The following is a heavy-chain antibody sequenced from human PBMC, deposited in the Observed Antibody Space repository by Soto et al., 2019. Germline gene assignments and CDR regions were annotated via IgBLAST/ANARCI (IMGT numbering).Heavy chain of an antibody. J-gene: IGHJ6*02. CDR1: AFTFSSYA. CDR3: ARGDRGGSGSPASYYYSGLDV. V-gene: IGHV3-23*01. Sequence: GGSLRLSCAASAFTFSSYAMSWFRQAPGKGLEWVSSVSAGGDMTYYSDSVKGRFTISRDNSNNALFLQMNSLRIEDTALYFCARGDRGGSGSPASYYYSGLDVWGQGATVTVSS. CDR2: VSAGGDMT. D-gene: IGHD3-10*01.